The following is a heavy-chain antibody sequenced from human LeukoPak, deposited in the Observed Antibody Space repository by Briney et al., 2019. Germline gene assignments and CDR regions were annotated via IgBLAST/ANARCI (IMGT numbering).Heavy chain of an antibody. CDR3: AKAAIAVAGPYYFDY. Sequence: WHDGINKYYPYSVKGRFTISRDNSKNTLYLQMNSLRAEDTAVYYCAKAAIAVAGPYYFDYWGQGTLVTVSS. V-gene: IGHV3-33*06. CDR2: WHDGINK. J-gene: IGHJ4*02. D-gene: IGHD6-19*01.